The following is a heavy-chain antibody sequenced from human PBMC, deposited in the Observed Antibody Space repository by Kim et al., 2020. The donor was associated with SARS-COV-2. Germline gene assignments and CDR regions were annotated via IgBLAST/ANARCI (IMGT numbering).Heavy chain of an antibody. CDR1: GFTFSSYA. D-gene: IGHD6-19*01. Sequence: GGSLRLSCAASGFTFSSYAMHWVRQAPGKGLQWVAVISYDGSNKYYADSVKGRFTISRDNSKNTLYLQMNSLRAEDTAVYYCARGTRWLVVFFHYWGQGTLVTVSS. J-gene: IGHJ4*02. CDR2: ISYDGSNK. CDR3: ARGTRWLVVFFHY. V-gene: IGHV3-30*04.